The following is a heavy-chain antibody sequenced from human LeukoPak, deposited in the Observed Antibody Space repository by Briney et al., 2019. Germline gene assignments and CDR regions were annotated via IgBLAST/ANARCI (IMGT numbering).Heavy chain of an antibody. Sequence: SETLSLTCTVSGGSISSSSYYWGWIRQPPGKGLEWIGSIYYSGSTYYNPSLKSRVTISVDTSKNQFSLKLSSVTAADTAVYYCARVSRGRYSSSFDYWGQGTLVTVSS. V-gene: IGHV4-39*01. CDR2: IYYSGST. CDR3: ARVSRGRYSSSFDY. J-gene: IGHJ4*02. CDR1: GGSISSSSYY. D-gene: IGHD5-12*01.